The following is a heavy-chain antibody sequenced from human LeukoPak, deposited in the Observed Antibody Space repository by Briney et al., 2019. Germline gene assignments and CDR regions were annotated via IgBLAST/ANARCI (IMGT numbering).Heavy chain of an antibody. J-gene: IGHJ4*02. CDR2: IKQDGSEK. CDR3: ARMSSSSWYVCDY. D-gene: IGHD6-13*01. Sequence: GGSLRHSCAASGLNFTSYWITWVPQAPGKGLEWVANIKQDGSEKYYVASVMGRFTISRETAKDSLYLQMNSLRAEDTAVYYCARMSSSSWYVCDYWGQGTLGTVSS. V-gene: IGHV3-7*01. CDR1: GLNFTSYW.